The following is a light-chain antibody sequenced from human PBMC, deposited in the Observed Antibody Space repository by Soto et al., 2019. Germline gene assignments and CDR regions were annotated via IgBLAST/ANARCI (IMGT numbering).Light chain of an antibody. CDR2: AAS. J-gene: IGKJ2*01. CDR3: QQLNDYPPA. V-gene: IGKV1-9*01. Sequence: DTQLTQSPSFLSASVGDRVTITCRARQDIKNYLAWYQQIPGKAPKLLIFAASTLQSGVPSRFSGSGSGTEFTLTVSGLQPEDFASYFCQQLNDYPPAFGQGTKLEIK. CDR1: QDIKNY.